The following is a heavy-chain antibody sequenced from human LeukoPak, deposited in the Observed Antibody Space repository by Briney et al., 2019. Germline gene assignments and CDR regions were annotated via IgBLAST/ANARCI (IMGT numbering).Heavy chain of an antibody. V-gene: IGHV3-11*05. CDR2: ISGDSGDT. CDR1: GFTFSASY. D-gene: IGHD5-18*01. CDR3: TKDSVAMVTTSDY. J-gene: IGHJ4*02. Sequence: PGGSLRLSCAASGFTFSASYMTWVRQAPGKGLEWLSYISGDSGDTNYADSVKGRFTISRDNAKNSLYLQMNSLRPEDTALYYCTKDSVAMVTTSDYWGQGTLVTVSS.